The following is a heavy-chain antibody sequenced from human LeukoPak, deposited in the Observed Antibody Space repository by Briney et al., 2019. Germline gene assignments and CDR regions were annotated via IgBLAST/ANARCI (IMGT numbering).Heavy chain of an antibody. Sequence: PGGSLRLSCAASGFTFDDYAMHWVRQAPGKGLEWVSLISGDGGSTYYADSVKGRFTISRDNSKNSLYLQMNSLRTEDTALYCCAKERSAHYYYYYMDVWGKGTTVTVSS. J-gene: IGHJ6*03. CDR2: ISGDGGST. CDR1: GFTFDDYA. V-gene: IGHV3-43*02. D-gene: IGHD3-10*01. CDR3: AKERSAHYYYYYMDV.